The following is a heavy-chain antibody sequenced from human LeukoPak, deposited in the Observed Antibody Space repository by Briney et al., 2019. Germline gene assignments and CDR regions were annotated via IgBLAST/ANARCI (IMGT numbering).Heavy chain of an antibody. CDR1: GGSISGQY. D-gene: IGHD6-6*01. J-gene: IGHJ3*02. V-gene: IGHV4-59*11. CDR3: VLARDMAFDI. CDR2: IFYTGST. Sequence: PSETQSLTCTVSGGSISGQYWSWIRQPPGKRLEWIGNIFYTGSTNYNPSLRSRVTISVDTSKNQFSLKVTSVTAADTALYYCVLARDMAFDIWGQGTMVTVSS.